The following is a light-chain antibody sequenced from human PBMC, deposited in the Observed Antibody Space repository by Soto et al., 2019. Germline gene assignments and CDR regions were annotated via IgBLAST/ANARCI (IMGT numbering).Light chain of an antibody. CDR2: AVS. Sequence: QSLLTPPRTVSGSPRQTGCVCCTGNSSPVGCYHYVSSYQQFPGKAPNLIIYAVSQRPSGVPYRFSGSESGNTASLTISGLPAEDEADYFCCSYAGTYTSGFGTGTNVTV. J-gene: IGLJ1*01. V-gene: IGLV2-11*01. CDR1: SSPVGCYHY. CDR3: CSYAGTYTSG.